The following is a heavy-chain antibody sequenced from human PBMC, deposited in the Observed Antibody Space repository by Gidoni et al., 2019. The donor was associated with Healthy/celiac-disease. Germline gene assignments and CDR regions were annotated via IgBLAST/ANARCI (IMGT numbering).Heavy chain of an antibody. D-gene: IGHD3-10*01. J-gene: IGHJ4*02. V-gene: IGHV3-11*06. CDR1: GFTFSDYY. Sequence: QVQLVESGEGLVKPGGSLGLSCAASGFTFSDYYMSWIRQAPGKGVEWVSYIRSSSSYTNYADSVKGRFTSSRDNAKNSLYLQMNSLRAEDTAVYYCARNSMVRGASDYWGQGTLVTVSS. CDR3: ARNSMVRGASDY. CDR2: IRSSSSYT.